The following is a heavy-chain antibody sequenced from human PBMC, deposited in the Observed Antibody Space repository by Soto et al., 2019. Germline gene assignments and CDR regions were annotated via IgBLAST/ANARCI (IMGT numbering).Heavy chain of an antibody. CDR1: RYSFTSYR. V-gene: IGHV5-10-1*01. J-gene: IGHJ6*02. Sequence: GESLKISCKSSRYSFTSYRVLRARQTPGTGLEWIGRIDPSDSYTNYSPSFQGHVTIPADKSISTAYLQWSSLKASDTAMYYCASHLVAGTHYYYGMDVWGQGTTVTVSS. D-gene: IGHD6-19*01. CDR3: ASHLVAGTHYYYGMDV. CDR2: IDPSDSYT.